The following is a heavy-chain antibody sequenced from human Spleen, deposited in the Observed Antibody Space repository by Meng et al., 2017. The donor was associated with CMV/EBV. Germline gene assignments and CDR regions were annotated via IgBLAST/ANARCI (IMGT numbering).Heavy chain of an antibody. V-gene: IGHV3-21*01. CDR2: INSSSNYI. J-gene: IGHJ6*02. CDR3: ARHTIFGVGGGMDV. Sequence: GESLKISCAASGFTFSTYSMHCVRQAPGKGLEWVSSINSSSNYIHYADSVKGRFTISRDNAKNSLYLQMNSLRAEDTAVYYCARHTIFGVGGGMDVWGQGTTVTVSS. CDR1: GFTFSTYS. D-gene: IGHD3-3*01.